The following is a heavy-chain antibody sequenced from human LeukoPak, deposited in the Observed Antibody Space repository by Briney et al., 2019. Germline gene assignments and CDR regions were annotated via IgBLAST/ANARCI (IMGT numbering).Heavy chain of an antibody. J-gene: IGHJ4*02. CDR1: GYSFTSYW. D-gene: IGHD5-18*01. Sequence: GESLKISCKGSGYSFTSYWIGWVRQMPGKGLEWMGIIYPGDSDTRYSPSFQGQVTISADKSISTAYLQWGSLRASDTAMYYCARSTAMAVYYFDYWGQGTLVTVSS. CDR2: IYPGDSDT. V-gene: IGHV5-51*01. CDR3: ARSTAMAVYYFDY.